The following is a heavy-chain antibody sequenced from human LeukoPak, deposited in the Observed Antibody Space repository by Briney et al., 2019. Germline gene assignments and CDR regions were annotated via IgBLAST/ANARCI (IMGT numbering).Heavy chain of an antibody. D-gene: IGHD3-10*01. Sequence: GSLRLSCSASGFTFSNYLVHWVRQAPGKGLVWVLRINSDGSSTSYADSVKGRFTISRDNAKNTLYLQMNSLRAEDTAVYYCARAPIYYGSGSYVDYWGQGTLVTVSS. J-gene: IGHJ4*02. CDR1: GFTFSNYL. CDR3: ARAPIYYGSGSYVDY. CDR2: INSDGSST. V-gene: IGHV3-74*01.